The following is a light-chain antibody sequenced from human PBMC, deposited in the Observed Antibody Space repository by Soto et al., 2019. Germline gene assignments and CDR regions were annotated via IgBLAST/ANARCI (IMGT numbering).Light chain of an antibody. CDR2: SAS. Sequence: DIQMTQSPSSLSASVGDRVTITCRASQGINFYLAWYQQKPGKAPKLLIHSASTLQSGVPSRFAGSRSGTAVTLTINSLQPEDVATYSCQQSDSAPLTFGGGTKVEIK. J-gene: IGKJ4*02. V-gene: IGKV1-27*01. CDR3: QQSDSAPLT. CDR1: QGINFY.